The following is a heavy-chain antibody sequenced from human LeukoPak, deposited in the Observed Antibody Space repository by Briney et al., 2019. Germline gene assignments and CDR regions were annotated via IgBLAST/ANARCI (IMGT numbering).Heavy chain of an antibody. Sequence: GSLRLSCAASGFPFSSYAMSWVRPAPGKGLEWVSAIIGSGGSTYYADSVKGRFTISRDNSKNTLYLQMNSLRAEDTAVYYCAKEEGSGWYDRGAFDIWGQGTMVTVSS. V-gene: IGHV3-23*01. CDR3: AKEEGSGWYDRGAFDI. CDR2: IIGSGGST. D-gene: IGHD6-19*01. CDR1: GFPFSSYA. J-gene: IGHJ3*02.